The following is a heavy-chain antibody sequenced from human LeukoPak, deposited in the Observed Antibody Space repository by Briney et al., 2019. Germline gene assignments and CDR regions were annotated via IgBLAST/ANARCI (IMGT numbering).Heavy chain of an antibody. CDR2: INHSGST. Sequence: SETLSLTCAVYGGSFSGYYWSWIRQPPGKGLEWIGEINHSGSTNYNPSLKSRVTISVDTSKNQFSLKLSSVTAADTAVYYCAGFFGYSNWFDPWGQGTLVTVSS. CDR1: GGSFSGYY. CDR3: AGFFGYSNWFDP. J-gene: IGHJ5*02. D-gene: IGHD5-18*01. V-gene: IGHV4-34*01.